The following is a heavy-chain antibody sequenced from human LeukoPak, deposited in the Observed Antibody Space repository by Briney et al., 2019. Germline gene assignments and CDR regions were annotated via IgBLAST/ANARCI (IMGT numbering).Heavy chain of an antibody. CDR3: ARIFDRDV. CDR2: IHTGGST. V-gene: IGHV4-4*07. J-gene: IGHJ3*01. D-gene: IGHD3-22*01. Sequence: SETLSLTCSISGGSIFTYYWSWVRQPAGKGLEWIGRIHTGGSTNYSPSLKSRVTMSLDRSKNQFSLKLASVTAADTAVYYCARIFDRDVWGQGTLVTVSS. CDR1: GGSIFTYY.